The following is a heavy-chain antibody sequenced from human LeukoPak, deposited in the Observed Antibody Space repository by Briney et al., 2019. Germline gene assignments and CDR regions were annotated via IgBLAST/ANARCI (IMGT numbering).Heavy chain of an antibody. J-gene: IGHJ3*02. CDR1: GYTFNSYD. CDR3: ARAGIVVVPAGNAFDI. CDR2: MNPNSGNT. V-gene: IGHV1-8*02. Sequence: ASVKVSCKTSGYTFNSYDINWVRQATGQGLEWMGWMNPNSGNTGYAQKLQGRVTMTTDTSTSTAYMELRSLRSDDTAVYYCARAGIVVVPAGNAFDIWGQGTMVTVSS. D-gene: IGHD2-2*01.